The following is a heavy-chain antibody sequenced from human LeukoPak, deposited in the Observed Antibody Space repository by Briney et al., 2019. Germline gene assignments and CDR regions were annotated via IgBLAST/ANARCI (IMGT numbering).Heavy chain of an antibody. CDR3: ARGHDVLSGYLTDPFDI. CDR1: GYMFTGYY. V-gene: IGHV1-2*02. J-gene: IGHJ3*02. Sequence: GASVKVSCKASGYMFTGYYIHWVRQVPGEGLEWMGWINPNTGTTNSAQKFQGRVTMTRGTSISTAYMEISRLRSDDTAVYYCARGHDVLSGYLTDPFDIWGQGTGVSVSS. D-gene: IGHD3-3*01. CDR2: INPNTGTT.